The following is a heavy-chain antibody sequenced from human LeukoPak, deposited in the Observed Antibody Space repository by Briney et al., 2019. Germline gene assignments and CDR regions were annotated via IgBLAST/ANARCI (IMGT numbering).Heavy chain of an antibody. D-gene: IGHD5-12*01. Sequence: ASVKVSCKASGYTFTVYWMHWVRQAPGEGLEWMGWINPNSGATNYAQKFQGRVTMTRDTSISTAYMELSSLRSEDTAVYYCATDLPHQIRHIDGWLRPPNYYYGMDVWGQGTTVTVSS. J-gene: IGHJ6*02. CDR2: INPNSGAT. V-gene: IGHV1-2*02. CDR3: ATDLPHQIRHIDGWLRPPNYYYGMDV. CDR1: GYTFTVYW.